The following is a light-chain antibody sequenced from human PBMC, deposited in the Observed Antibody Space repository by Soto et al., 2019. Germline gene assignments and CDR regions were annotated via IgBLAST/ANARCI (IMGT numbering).Light chain of an antibody. CDR1: QSIINW. CDR2: KAS. Sequence: DIQMTQSPSTLSASVGDGVTITCRASQSIINWLGWYQQKPGKAPKLLIYKASSLESGVPSRFSGSGSGTDFTLTINRLQPDDFATYYCQHYNSFPWTFGQGTKVEIK. J-gene: IGKJ1*01. CDR3: QHYNSFPWT. V-gene: IGKV1-5*03.